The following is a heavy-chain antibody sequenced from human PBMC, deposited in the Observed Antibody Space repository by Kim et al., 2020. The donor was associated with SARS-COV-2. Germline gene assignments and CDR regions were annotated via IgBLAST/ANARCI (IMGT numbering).Heavy chain of an antibody. V-gene: IGHV4-34*01. D-gene: IGHD1-26*01. CDR2: INHSGGT. CDR1: GGSFSGYY. CDR3: ARGLYRGTFRT. J-gene: IGHJ5*02. Sequence: SETLSLTCAVYGGSFSGYYWSWIRQPPGKGLEWIGEINHSGGTNYNPSLKSRVTISVDTSKNQFSLKLNSVTAADTAVYYCARGLYRGTFRTWGRGTLVTGSS.